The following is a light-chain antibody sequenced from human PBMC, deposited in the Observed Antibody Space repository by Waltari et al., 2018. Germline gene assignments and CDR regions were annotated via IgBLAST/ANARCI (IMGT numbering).Light chain of an antibody. V-gene: IGLV1-47*01. J-gene: IGLJ3*02. CDR2: NSD. Sequence: QSVLTQPPSMSGTPGQRVTISCSGRSPNIGNNYVCWYQQLPGTAPKLLIYNSDQRPSGVPDRFSGSTSGTSASLAISGLRSEDDGDYYCAAWDDSVTGEVFGGGTRLTVL. CDR3: AAWDDSVTGEV. CDR1: SPNIGNNY.